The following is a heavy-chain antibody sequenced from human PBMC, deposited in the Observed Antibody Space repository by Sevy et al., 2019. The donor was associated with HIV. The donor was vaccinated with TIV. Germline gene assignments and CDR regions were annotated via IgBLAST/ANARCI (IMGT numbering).Heavy chain of an antibody. D-gene: IGHD1-26*01. CDR1: GFTFSSYA. V-gene: IGHV3-30-3*01. Sequence: GGSLRLSCAASGFTFSSYAMHWVRQAPGKWLEWGAVISYDGINKYYADSVKGRFTIYRDNSKNTLYLKMNSLRAEDTAEYYCARGGATVYFDYLGQGKVVTVSS. CDR3: ARGGATVYFDY. CDR2: ISYDGINK. J-gene: IGHJ4*02.